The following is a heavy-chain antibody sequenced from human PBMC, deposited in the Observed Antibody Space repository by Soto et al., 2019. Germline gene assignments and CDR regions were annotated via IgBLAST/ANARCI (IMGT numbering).Heavy chain of an antibody. D-gene: IGHD3-10*01. Sequence: GGSLRLSCAASGFTFSSYGMHWVRQAPGKGLEWVAVISYDGSNKYYADSVKGRFTISRDNSKNTLYLQMNSLRAEDMAVYYCAKDRGDGYNYYYYYGMDVWGQGTTVTVSS. J-gene: IGHJ6*02. CDR3: AKDRGDGYNYYYYYGMDV. V-gene: IGHV3-30*18. CDR1: GFTFSSYG. CDR2: ISYDGSNK.